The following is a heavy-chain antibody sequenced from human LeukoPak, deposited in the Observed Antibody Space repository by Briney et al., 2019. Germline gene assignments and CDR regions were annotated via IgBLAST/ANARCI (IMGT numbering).Heavy chain of an antibody. D-gene: IGHD4-17*01. Sequence: GGSLRLSCAASGFTFSSYAMSWVRQAPGKGLEWVSAISGSGGSTYCADSVKGRFTISRDNSKNTLYLQMNSLRAEDTAVYYCAKPLVTVTPGDYYYGMDVWGQGTTVTVSS. V-gene: IGHV3-23*01. CDR1: GFTFSSYA. J-gene: IGHJ6*02. CDR3: AKPLVTVTPGDYYYGMDV. CDR2: ISGSGGST.